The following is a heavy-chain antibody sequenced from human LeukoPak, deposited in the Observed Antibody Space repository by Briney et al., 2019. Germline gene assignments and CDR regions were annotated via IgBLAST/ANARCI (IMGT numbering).Heavy chain of an antibody. V-gene: IGHV1-69-2*01. CDR2: VDPEDGET. CDR1: AYSFTDYY. J-gene: IGHJ4*02. CDR3: ATGFLGAGSSTNVDY. Sequence: ASVKVSCKVSAYSFTDYYMHWVQQAPGKGLEWMGLVDPEDGETIYAEKFQGRVTITADTSTDTAYMELSSLRSEDTAVYYCATGFLGAGSSTNVDYWVQGTLVTVSS. D-gene: IGHD2-2*01.